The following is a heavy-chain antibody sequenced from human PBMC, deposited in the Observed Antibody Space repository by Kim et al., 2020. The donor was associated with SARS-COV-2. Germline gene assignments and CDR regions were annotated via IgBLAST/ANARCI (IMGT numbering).Heavy chain of an antibody. Sequence: SLKCRVTMSVGTSKNQFSLKLSSVTAADTAVYYCARGPYSSSWYGNWFDPWGQGTLVTVSS. CDR3: ARGPYSSSWYGNWFDP. J-gene: IGHJ5*02. D-gene: IGHD6-13*01. V-gene: IGHV4-4*07.